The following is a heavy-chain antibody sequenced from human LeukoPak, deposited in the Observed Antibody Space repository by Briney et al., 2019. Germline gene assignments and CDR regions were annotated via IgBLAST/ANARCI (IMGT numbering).Heavy chain of an antibody. CDR1: GFTFYIYA. CDR3: ARDTTGHYDY. Sequence: GGSLRLSCAASGFTFYIYAIHWARQAPGKGLQWVAVIGDDGSHKDYVDSVKGRFTISRDNSKNTLYLQMNSLRAEDTAVYYCARDTTGHYDYWGQGTLVTVSS. V-gene: IGHV3-30-3*01. CDR2: IGDDGSHK. J-gene: IGHJ4*02. D-gene: IGHD1-1*01.